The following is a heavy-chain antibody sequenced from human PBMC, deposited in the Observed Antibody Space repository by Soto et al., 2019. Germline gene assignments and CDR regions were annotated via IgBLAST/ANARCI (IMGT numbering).Heavy chain of an antibody. CDR3: ARRASSSVTTPYGMDV. CDR1: GYSFNYYW. J-gene: IGHJ6*02. D-gene: IGHD6-6*01. V-gene: IGHV5-51*01. CDR2: IYPSDSDT. Sequence: RGESLKISCKGSGYSFNYYWIAWVRQMPGKGLEWMGIIYPSDSDTRYSPSFQGQVTISADKSISTAYLQWSSLKASDTALYYCARRASSSVTTPYGMDVWGQGTTVTVSS.